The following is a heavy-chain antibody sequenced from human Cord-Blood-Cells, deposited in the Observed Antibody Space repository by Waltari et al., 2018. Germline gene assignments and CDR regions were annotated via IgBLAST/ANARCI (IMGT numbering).Heavy chain of an antibody. D-gene: IGHD5-12*01. J-gene: IGHJ5*02. CDR3: ARDSDATEGYSGYDVLGWFDP. Sequence: QVQLQESGPGLVKPSETLSLTCAVSGYSISSGYYWGWIRQPPGKGLEWIGSIYHSGGTTYTPSLKSRVTISVETAKNQFSLKLSSVTAADTAVYYCARDSDATEGYSGYDVLGWFDPWGQGTLVTVSS. CDR2: IYHSGGT. CDR1: GYSISSGYY. V-gene: IGHV4-38-2*02.